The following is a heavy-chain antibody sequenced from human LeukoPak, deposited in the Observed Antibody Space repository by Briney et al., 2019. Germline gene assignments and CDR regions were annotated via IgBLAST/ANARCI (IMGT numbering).Heavy chain of an antibody. J-gene: IGHJ3*02. D-gene: IGHD3-3*01. Sequence: GGSLRLSCAASGFTFRNYGMYWVRQAPGKGLEWVALIWYDGSNKYYADSVKGRFTISRDNSKNTLYLEMNSLRAEDTALYYCASDAGNDDFWSGLRIWGQGTMVTVSS. V-gene: IGHV3-33*01. CDR1: GFTFRNYG. CDR3: ASDAGNDDFWSGLRI. CDR2: IWYDGSNK.